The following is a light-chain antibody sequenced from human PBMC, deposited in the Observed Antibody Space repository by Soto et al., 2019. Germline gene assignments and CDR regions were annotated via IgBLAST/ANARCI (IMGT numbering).Light chain of an antibody. CDR2: GNS. V-gene: IGLV1-40*01. Sequence: QLVLTQPPSVSGAPGQRVTISCTGSSSNIGAGYDVHWYQQLPGTAPKLLIYGNSNRPSGVPDRFSGSKSGTSASLAITGLQAEDEADYSCQSYDSSLSGSDVVFGGGTKVTVL. CDR3: QSYDSSLSGSDVV. CDR1: SSNIGAGYD. J-gene: IGLJ2*01.